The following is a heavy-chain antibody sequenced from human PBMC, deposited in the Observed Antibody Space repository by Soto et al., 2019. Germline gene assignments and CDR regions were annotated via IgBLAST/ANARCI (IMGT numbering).Heavy chain of an antibody. Sequence: ASVKVSCKASGYTFTSYGISWVRQAPGQGLEWMGLISAYNGNTNYAQKLQGRVTMTTDTSTSTAYMELRSLRADDTAVYYCARRSMKTADILTCYDYWGQGTLVTVSS. CDR1: GYTFTSYG. J-gene: IGHJ4*02. CDR2: ISAYNGNT. V-gene: IGHV1-18*01. D-gene: IGHD3-9*01. CDR3: ARRSMKTADILTCYDY.